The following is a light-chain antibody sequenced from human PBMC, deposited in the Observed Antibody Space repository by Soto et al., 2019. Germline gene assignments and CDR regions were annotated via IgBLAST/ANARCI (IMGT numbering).Light chain of an antibody. J-gene: IGKJ4*01. Sequence: DIQMTQSPSSLSASVGDRVTITCRASQGIGNDLAWYQQRPGKAPKRLIYGASTLQSGVPSRFSGSGTGTEFTLTIDSLQPEDFATYYCTQHNSYPVTFGGGTKVEIK. CDR1: QGIGND. V-gene: IGKV1-17*01. CDR3: TQHNSYPVT. CDR2: GAS.